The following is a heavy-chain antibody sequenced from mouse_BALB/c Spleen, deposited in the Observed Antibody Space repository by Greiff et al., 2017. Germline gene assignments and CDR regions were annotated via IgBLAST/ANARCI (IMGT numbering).Heavy chain of an antibody. CDR3: ARRGYYGWYFDV. CDR1: GFDFSRYW. D-gene: IGHD1-1*01. Sequence: EVMLVESGGGLVQPGGSLKLSCAASGFDFSRYWMSWVRQAPGKGLEWIGEINPDSSTINYTPSLKDKFIISRDNAKNTLYLQMSKVRSEDTALYYCARRGYYGWYFDVWGAGTTVTVSS. CDR2: INPDSSTI. J-gene: IGHJ1*01. V-gene: IGHV4-1*02.